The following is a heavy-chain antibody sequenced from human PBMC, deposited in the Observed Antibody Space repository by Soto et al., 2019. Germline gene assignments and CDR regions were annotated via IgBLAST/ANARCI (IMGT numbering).Heavy chain of an antibody. V-gene: IGHV3-23*01. J-gene: IGHJ3*02. Sequence: EVQLLESGGGLVQPGGSLRLSCATSRFTFRNYAMTWVRQAPGKGLQWFSSIWGSGDSTNYADSVRGRFTISRDSSKNTLYLQMNSLRAEDTAVYYCARDPNGDYIGAFDIWGQGIMVTVSS. CDR2: IWGSGDST. D-gene: IGHD4-17*01. CDR3: ARDPNGDYIGAFDI. CDR1: RFTFRNYA.